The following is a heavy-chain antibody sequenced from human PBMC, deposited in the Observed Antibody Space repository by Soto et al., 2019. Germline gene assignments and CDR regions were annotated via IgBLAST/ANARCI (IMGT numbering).Heavy chain of an antibody. J-gene: IGHJ6*02. CDR2: IYYSGST. V-gene: IGHV4-31*03. D-gene: IGHD3-3*01. CDR1: GGSIISCGYY. Sequence: ASETLSLTCTVSGGSIISCGYYWSWIRQHPGKGLEWFGYIYYSGSTYYNPSLKSRVTISVDTSKNQFSLKLSSVTAADTAVYYCARDYYDFWSGYDFVVHYGMDFWGQGTTVTVSS. CDR3: ARDYYDFWSGYDFVVHYGMDF.